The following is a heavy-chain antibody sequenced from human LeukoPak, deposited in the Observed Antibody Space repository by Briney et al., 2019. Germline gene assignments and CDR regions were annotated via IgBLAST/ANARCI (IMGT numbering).Heavy chain of an antibody. Sequence: GASVKVSCKASGGTFSSYAISWVRQAPGQGLEWIGGIIPIFGTANYAQKFQGRVTITADESTSTAYMELSSLRSEDTAVYYCARLTDSSGYYYADYWGQGTLVTVSS. CDR1: GGTFSSYA. J-gene: IGHJ4*02. CDR2: IIPIFGTA. V-gene: IGHV1-69*13. D-gene: IGHD3-22*01. CDR3: ARLTDSSGYYYADY.